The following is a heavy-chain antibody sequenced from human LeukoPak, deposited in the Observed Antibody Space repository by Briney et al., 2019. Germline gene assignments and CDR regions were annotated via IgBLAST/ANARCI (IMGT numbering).Heavy chain of an antibody. CDR1: GGSFSGYY. Sequence: SETLSLTCAVYGGSFSGYYWSWIRQPPGKGLEWIGEINHSGSTNYNPSLKSRVTISVDTSKNQFSLKLSSVTAADTAVYYCAGEKNVVYCSSTSCYFDYWGQGTLVTVSS. V-gene: IGHV4-34*01. CDR3: AGEKNVVYCSSTSCYFDY. D-gene: IGHD2-2*01. CDR2: INHSGST. J-gene: IGHJ4*02.